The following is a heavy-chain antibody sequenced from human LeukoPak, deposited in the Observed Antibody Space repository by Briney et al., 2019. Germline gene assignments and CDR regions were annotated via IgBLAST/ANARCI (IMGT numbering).Heavy chain of an antibody. CDR3: ARDHGAFDY. Sequence: GRSLRLSCAASGLTFSSFGLHWVRQAPGRGLKWVALISPDGSYAYYADSVKGRFTISRDNSENTFYLQLTNARSEDAAVYFCARDHGAFDYWGQGTLVTVSS. CDR1: GLTFSSFG. V-gene: IGHV3-30*04. CDR2: ISPDGSYA. J-gene: IGHJ4*02. D-gene: IGHD3-10*01.